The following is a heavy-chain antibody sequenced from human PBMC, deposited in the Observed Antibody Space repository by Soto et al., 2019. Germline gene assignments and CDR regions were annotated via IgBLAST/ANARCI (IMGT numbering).Heavy chain of an antibody. Sequence: QVQLVESGGGVVQPGRSLRLSCTASGFTFSTYGMHWVRQAPGKGLEWVTVIWYDGSNKYYADSVKGRFTISRDNSKNTLDLQMNSLTPDATGVYYCARGSGRRSSFAGYFYYAWDVWGQGTTVTVSS. V-gene: IGHV3-33*01. CDR1: GFTFSTYG. CDR3: ARGSGRRSSFAGYFYYAWDV. J-gene: IGHJ6*02. D-gene: IGHD1-26*01. CDR2: IWYDGSNK.